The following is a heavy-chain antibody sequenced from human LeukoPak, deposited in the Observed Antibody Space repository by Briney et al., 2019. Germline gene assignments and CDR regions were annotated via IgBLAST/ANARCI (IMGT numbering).Heavy chain of an antibody. V-gene: IGHV4-59*01. CDR2: IYYSGST. Sequence: NPSETLSLTCTVSGGSISSYYWSWIRQPPGKGLEWIGYIYYSGSTNYNPSLKSRVTISVDTSKNQFSLKLSSVTAADTAVYYCARGVAVAGWCFDYWGQGTLVTVSS. D-gene: IGHD6-19*01. CDR3: ARGVAVAGWCFDY. CDR1: GGSISSYY. J-gene: IGHJ4*02.